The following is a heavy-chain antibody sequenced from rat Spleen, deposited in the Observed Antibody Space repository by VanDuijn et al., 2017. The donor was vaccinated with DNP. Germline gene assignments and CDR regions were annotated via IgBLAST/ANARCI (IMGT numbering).Heavy chain of an antibody. Sequence: EVQLVESGGGLVQPGRSLNLSCAASGFTFSKYYMAWVRQTPKKGLEWIATISITGSPTSYLDSVKGRFTLSRDNAKSTLYLHLNSLKSEDTATYYCVRQRVMYTTATGFAYWGQGTLVSVSS. CDR2: ISITGSPT. D-gene: IGHD1-6*01. CDR3: VRQRVMYTTATGFAY. V-gene: IGHV5-25*01. J-gene: IGHJ3*01. CDR1: GFTFSKYY.